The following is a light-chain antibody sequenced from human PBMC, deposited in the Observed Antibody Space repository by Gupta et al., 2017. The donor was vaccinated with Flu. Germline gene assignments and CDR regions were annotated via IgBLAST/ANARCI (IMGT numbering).Light chain of an antibody. J-gene: IGLJ3*02. V-gene: IGLV2-8*01. CDR2: EAT. CDR3: CSYAGSNNWV. Sequence: QSALTQPPSASGFPGQSVIISCTGTSSDVGGYSYVSWYQQYPGKAPKLIIYEATKRPSGVPDRFSGSKSGNTASLTVSGLQPEDDADYYCCSYAGSNNWVFGGGTKLTVL. CDR1: SSDVGGYSY.